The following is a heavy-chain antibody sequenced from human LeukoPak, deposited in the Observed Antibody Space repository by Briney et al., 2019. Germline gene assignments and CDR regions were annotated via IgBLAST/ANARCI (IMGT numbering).Heavy chain of an antibody. V-gene: IGHV4-38-2*02. CDR2: IYRSGST. CDR3: ARDAWRGYYYDSSGYSPAFDI. D-gene: IGHD3-22*01. J-gene: IGHJ3*02. CDR1: GYSISSGYY. Sequence: SETLSLTCAVSGYSISSGYYWGWIRQPPGKGLEWIGSIYRSGSTYYNPSLKSRVTISVDTSKNQFSLKLSSVTAADTAVYYCARDAWRGYYYDSSGYSPAFDIWGQGTMVTVSS.